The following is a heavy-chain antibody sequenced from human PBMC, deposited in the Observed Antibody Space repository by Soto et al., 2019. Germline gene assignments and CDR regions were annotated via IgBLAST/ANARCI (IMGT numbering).Heavy chain of an antibody. CDR3: ARGHSGGVQMFDY. J-gene: IGHJ4*02. CDR1: GGSFSGYY. CDR2: IHHSGNT. V-gene: IGHV4-34*01. Sequence: PSETLSLTCAVYGGSFSGYYWSWIRQPPGKGLEWIGEIHHSGNTNYNPSLKSRVTISVDTSNNQFSLKLSSVTAADTAVYYCARGHSGGVQMFDYWGQGTLVTVSS. D-gene: IGHD2-8*01.